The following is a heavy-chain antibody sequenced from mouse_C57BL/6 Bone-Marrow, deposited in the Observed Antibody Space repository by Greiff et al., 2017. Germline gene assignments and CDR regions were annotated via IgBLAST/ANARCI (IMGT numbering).Heavy chain of an antibody. V-gene: IGHV1-81*01. CDR1: GYTFTSYG. Sequence: QVQLQQSGAELARPGASVKLSCKASGYTFTSYGISWVKQRTGQGLEWIGEIYPRSGNTYYNEKFKGKATLTANKSSSTAYMELRRLTSEDSAVYFCVEGGFAYWGQGTRVTVSA. CDR3: VEGGFAY. J-gene: IGHJ3*01. CDR2: IYPRSGNT. D-gene: IGHD3-3*01.